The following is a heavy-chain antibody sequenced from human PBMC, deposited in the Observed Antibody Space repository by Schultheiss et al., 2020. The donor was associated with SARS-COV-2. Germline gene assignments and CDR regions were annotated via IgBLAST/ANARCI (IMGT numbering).Heavy chain of an antibody. J-gene: IGHJ3*02. CDR2: IYSGGST. CDR3: ARVLHAFDI. V-gene: IGHV3-66*01. Sequence: GGSLRLSCAASGFTFSNAWMSWVRQAPGKGLEWVSVIYSGGSTYYADSVKGRFTISRDNSKNTLYLQMNSLRAEDTAVYYCARVLHAFDIWGQGTMVTVSS. CDR1: GFTFSNAW.